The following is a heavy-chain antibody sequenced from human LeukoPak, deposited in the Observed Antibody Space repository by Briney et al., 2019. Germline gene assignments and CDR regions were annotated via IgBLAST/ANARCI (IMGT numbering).Heavy chain of an antibody. Sequence: GGSLRLSCAASGFTFSSYAMSWVRQAPGKGLEWVSGISGSGGNTYYADSVKGRFTISRDNSKNTLYLQMNSLRAEDTAVYYCAKDSDSGKFDYWGQGTLVTVSS. J-gene: IGHJ4*02. CDR2: ISGSGGNT. CDR3: AKDSDSGKFDY. CDR1: GFTFSSYA. V-gene: IGHV3-23*01. D-gene: IGHD3-10*01.